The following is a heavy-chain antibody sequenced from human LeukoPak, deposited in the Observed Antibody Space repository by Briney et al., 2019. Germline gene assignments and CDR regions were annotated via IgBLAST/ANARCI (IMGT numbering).Heavy chain of an antibody. D-gene: IGHD4-17*01. Sequence: ASVKVSCKASGYTFTSYGISWVRQAPGQGLERMGWISAYNGNTNYAQKLQGRVTMTTDTSTSTAYMELRSLRSDDTAVYYCARGIIDYGDYEVPTFDYWGQGTLVTVSS. V-gene: IGHV1-18*01. CDR3: ARGIIDYGDYEVPTFDY. J-gene: IGHJ4*02. CDR2: ISAYNGNT. CDR1: GYTFTSYG.